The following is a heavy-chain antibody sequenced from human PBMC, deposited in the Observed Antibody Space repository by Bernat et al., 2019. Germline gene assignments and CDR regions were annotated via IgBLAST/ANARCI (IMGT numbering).Heavy chain of an antibody. V-gene: IGHV4-30-4*01. CDR3: ARDRAVTPPIYYYYGMDV. CDR2: TYYSGST. Sequence: QVQLQESGPGLVKPSQTLSLTCTVSGGSISSGDYYWSWIRQPPGKGLEWIGYTYYSGSTYYNPSLKSRVTISVDTSKNQFSLKLSSVTAADTAVYYCARDRAVTPPIYYYYGMDVWGQGTTVTVSS. CDR1: GGSISSGDYY. J-gene: IGHJ6*02. D-gene: IGHD4-17*01.